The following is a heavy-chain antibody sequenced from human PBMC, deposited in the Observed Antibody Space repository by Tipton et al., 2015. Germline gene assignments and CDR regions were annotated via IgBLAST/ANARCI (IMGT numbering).Heavy chain of an antibody. CDR3: ATGGDVYRD. J-gene: IGHJ4*02. CDR2: VIPLLGTT. CDR1: GGTFSKYA. D-gene: IGHD2-21*01. Sequence: QSGAEVKKPGSSVKVSCKTSGGTFSKYAITWVRQAPGQGLEWMGGVIPLLGTTHYAQKFQGKVTMAADDFTSIAYLELSSLNSEDTAVYYCATGGDVYRDWGQGILVTVSS. V-gene: IGHV1-69*01.